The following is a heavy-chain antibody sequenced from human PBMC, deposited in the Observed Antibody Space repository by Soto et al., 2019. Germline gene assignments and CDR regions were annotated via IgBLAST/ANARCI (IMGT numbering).Heavy chain of an antibody. V-gene: IGHV4-59*01. Sequence: SETLSLTCTVSGDSFSDYYWNWIRQVPGKGLEWIGFVFHSATTSYNPSLKTRVAISDDTSKKQFSLRLTSVTAADTAIYYCARGHYSSGWPIDHWGQGILVTVS. J-gene: IGHJ4*02. D-gene: IGHD6-19*01. CDR3: ARGHYSSGWPIDH. CDR1: GDSFSDYY. CDR2: VFHSATT.